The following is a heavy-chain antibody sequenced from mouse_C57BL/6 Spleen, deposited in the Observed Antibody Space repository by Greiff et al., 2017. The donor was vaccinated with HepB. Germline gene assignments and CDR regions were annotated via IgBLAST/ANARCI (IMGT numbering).Heavy chain of an antibody. J-gene: IGHJ2*01. CDR1: GYTFTDYN. CDR2: INPNNGGT. D-gene: IGHD1-1*01. V-gene: IGHV1-18*01. CDR3: ARRFVTTVVAFDY. Sequence: VQLQQSGPELVKPGASVKIPCKASGYTFTDYNMDWVKQSHGKSLEWIGDINPNNGGTIYNQKFKGKATLTVDKSSSTAYMELRSLTSEDTAVYYWARRFVTTVVAFDYWGQGTTLTVSS.